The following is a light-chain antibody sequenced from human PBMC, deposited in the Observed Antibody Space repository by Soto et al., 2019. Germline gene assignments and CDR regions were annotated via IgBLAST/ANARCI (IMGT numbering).Light chain of an antibody. J-gene: IGLJ1*01. CDR2: VGTGGIVG. Sequence: QSVLTQPPSASASLGASVTLTCTLSSGYSNYKVDWHQQRPGKGPRFVMRVGTGGIVGSKGDGIPDRFSVLGSGLNRYLTIKNIQEEDESDYHCGADHGSGSNFVYVFGTGTKLTVL. V-gene: IGLV9-49*01. CDR1: SGYSNYK. CDR3: GADHGSGSNFVYV.